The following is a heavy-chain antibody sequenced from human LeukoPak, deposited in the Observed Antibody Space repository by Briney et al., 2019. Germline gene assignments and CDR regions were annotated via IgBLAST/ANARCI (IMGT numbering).Heavy chain of an antibody. J-gene: IGHJ4*02. CDR2: IKQDGSEK. V-gene: IGHV3-7*01. Sequence: GGSLRLSCAASGFTFSSYGMSWVRQAPGKGLEWVANIKQDGSEKYYVDSVKGRFTISRDNAKNSLYLQMNSLRAEDTAVYYCARNQRRLDYWGQGTLVTVSS. D-gene: IGHD1-14*01. CDR3: ARNQRRLDY. CDR1: GFTFSSYG.